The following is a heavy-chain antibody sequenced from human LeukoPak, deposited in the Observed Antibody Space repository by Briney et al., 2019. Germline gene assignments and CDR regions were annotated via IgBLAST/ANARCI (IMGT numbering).Heavy chain of an antibody. J-gene: IGHJ4*02. CDR3: ARGHPAPYYYDSSGYYGY. D-gene: IGHD3-22*01. V-gene: IGHV1-8*01. CDR1: GYTFTSYD. Sequence: ASVKVSCKASGYTFTSYDIHWVRQATGQGLEWMGRMNPNRGDTDYAQKFQGRVTMTRDTSISTAYMELRSLRSDDTAVYYCARGHPAPYYYDSSGYYGYWGQGTLVTVSS. CDR2: MNPNRGDT.